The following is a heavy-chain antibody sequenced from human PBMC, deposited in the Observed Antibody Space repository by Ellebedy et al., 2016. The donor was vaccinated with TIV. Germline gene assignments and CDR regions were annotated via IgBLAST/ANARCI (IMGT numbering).Heavy chain of an antibody. CDR2: INHSGST. Sequence: SETLSLTCAVYGGSFSGYYWSWIRQPPGKGLEWIGEINHSGSTNYNPSLKSRVTISVDTSKNQFSLKLSSVTAADTAVYYCASRESTVTTGASMGFDPWGQGTLVTVSS. CDR3: ASRESTVTTGASMGFDP. V-gene: IGHV4-34*01. D-gene: IGHD4-17*01. CDR1: GGSFSGYY. J-gene: IGHJ5*02.